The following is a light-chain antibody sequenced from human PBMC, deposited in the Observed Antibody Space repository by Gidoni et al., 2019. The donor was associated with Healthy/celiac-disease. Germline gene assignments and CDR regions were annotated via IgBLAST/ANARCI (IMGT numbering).Light chain of an antibody. CDR3: EQFNSYPIT. V-gene: IGKV1-13*02. J-gene: IGKJ5*01. CDR2: DAS. Sequence: RVTITCRASQGISTAVAWYQQKPGKATKRLIYDASSLESGVPSRCSGSGSGTDFTLTISSLQTEDLETYDCEQFNSYPITFGQGTRLEIK. CDR1: QGISTA.